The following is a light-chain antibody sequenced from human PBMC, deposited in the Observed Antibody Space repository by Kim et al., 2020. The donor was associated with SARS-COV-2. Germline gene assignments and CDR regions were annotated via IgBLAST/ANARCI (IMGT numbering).Light chain of an antibody. CDR2: DVS. CDR3: SSYTSSTTVV. CDR1: SSDFGGYNS. V-gene: IGLV2-14*03. J-gene: IGLJ2*01. Sequence: GQSITISCTGTSSDFGGYNSVSWFQQHPGTAPKLMIYDVSNRPSGISNRFFGSKSGNTASLTISGLQAEDEADYYCSSYTSSTTVVFGGGTQLTVL.